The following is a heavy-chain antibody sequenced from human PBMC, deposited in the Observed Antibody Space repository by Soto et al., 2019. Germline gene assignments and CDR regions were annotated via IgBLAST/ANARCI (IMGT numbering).Heavy chain of an antibody. CDR1: GYSFTNYG. CDR3: ARDRGVAPPVAGNTHYYYYMDV. CDR2: ISAYNGNT. V-gene: IGHV1-18*01. J-gene: IGHJ6*03. D-gene: IGHD6-19*01. Sequence: QDQLVQSGVEVKKPEASVKVSCKASGYSFTNYGITWVRQAPGQGVEWMGWISAYNGNTNYAQKFQGRVTMTTDASTSTAYLELRSLRSDDTAVYYCARDRGVAPPVAGNTHYYYYMDVWGKGTTVTVSS.